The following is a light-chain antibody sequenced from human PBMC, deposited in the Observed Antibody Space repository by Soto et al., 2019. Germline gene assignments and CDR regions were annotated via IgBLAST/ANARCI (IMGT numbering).Light chain of an antibody. Sequence: DIVMTQSPDSLAVSLGERATIDCRSSQSLLYGGDDRDYLAWYQHKPGQPPKLLMYWASTREAGVPDRFSGSGSGTDFTLTISSLQAEDVAVYYCQQFYSTPQTFGQGTKVDIK. J-gene: IGKJ1*01. CDR3: QQFYSTPQT. V-gene: IGKV4-1*01. CDR1: QSLLYGGDDRDY. CDR2: WAS.